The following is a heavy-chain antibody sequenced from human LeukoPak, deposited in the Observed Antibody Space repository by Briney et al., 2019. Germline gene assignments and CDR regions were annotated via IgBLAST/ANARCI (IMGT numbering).Heavy chain of an antibody. V-gene: IGHV3-21*01. D-gene: IGHD3-22*01. CDR1: GFTFSSYS. Sequence: PGGSLPLSCAPSGFTFSSYSMNWVRQAPGKGLEWVSSISSSSSYIYYADSEKGRFTISRDNAKNSLYLQINSLRAEDTAVYYCARDRGYSGYDYGIRYDSSGYYYDPGDYWGQGTLVTVSS. CDR2: ISSSSSYI. CDR3: ARDRGYSGYDYGIRYDSSGYYYDPGDY. J-gene: IGHJ4*02.